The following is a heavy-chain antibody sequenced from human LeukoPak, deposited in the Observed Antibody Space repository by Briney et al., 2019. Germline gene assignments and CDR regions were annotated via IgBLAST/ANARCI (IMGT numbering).Heavy chain of an antibody. D-gene: IGHD2-15*01. Sequence: GGSLRLSCVASGFTCNNYAMHWVRQAPGKGLGWVAVKSYDGSNKYYADSVKGRFTISRDNSKNTLYLQMNSLRSEDTAVYYCARDPCSGGRCFDNWLDPWGQGTLVTVSS. J-gene: IGHJ5*02. V-gene: IGHV3-30-3*01. CDR1: GFTCNNYA. CDR2: KSYDGSNK. CDR3: ARDPCSGGRCFDNWLDP.